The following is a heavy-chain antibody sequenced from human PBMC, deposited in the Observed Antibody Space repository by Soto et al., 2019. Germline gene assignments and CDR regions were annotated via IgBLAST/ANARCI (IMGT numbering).Heavy chain of an antibody. CDR2: IYYSGST. Sequence: ASETLSLTCTVSGGSISSYYWSWIRQPPGKGLEWIGYIYYSGSTNYNPSLKSRVTISVDTSKNQFSLKLSSVTAADTAVYYCAGRYGGTLDYWGQGTLVTVSS. D-gene: IGHD4-17*01. V-gene: IGHV4-59*08. CDR3: AGRYGGTLDY. CDR1: GGSISSYY. J-gene: IGHJ4*02.